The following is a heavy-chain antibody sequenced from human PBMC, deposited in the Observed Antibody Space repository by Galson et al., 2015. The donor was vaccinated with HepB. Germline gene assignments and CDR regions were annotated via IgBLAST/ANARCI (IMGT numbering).Heavy chain of an antibody. CDR1: GFTFSDYY. CDR2: ISSSSSYT. CDR3: ARDRAKGPFDY. J-gene: IGHJ4*02. V-gene: IGHV3-11*06. Sequence: SLRLSCAASGFTFSDYYMSWIRQAPGKGLEWVSYISSSSSYTNYADSVKGRFTISRDNAKNSLYLQMNSLRAEDTAVYYCARDRAKGPFDYWGQGTLVTVSS.